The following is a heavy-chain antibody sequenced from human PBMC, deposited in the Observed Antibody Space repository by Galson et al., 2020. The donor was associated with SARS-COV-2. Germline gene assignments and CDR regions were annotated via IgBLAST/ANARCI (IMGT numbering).Heavy chain of an antibody. D-gene: IGHD1-26*01. Sequence: GESLKISCEASGFTFNNAWMSWVRQAPGKGLEWVSYIDGTSAYTNFAESVKGRFTISRDNARNSLYLHLNTLRGDDTAVYYCARVGLGYYSGFYFDLWGQGTLVTVSS. CDR2: IDGTSAYT. CDR3: ARVGLGYYSGFYFDL. V-gene: IGHV3-11*05. J-gene: IGHJ4*02. CDR1: GFTFNNAW.